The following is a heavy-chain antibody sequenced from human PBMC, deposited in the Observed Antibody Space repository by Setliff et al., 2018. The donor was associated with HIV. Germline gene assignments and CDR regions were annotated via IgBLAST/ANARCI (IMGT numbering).Heavy chain of an antibody. Sequence: SETLSLTCTVSGGSISSYYWSWIRQSPGKGLEWIGYFYISGSTNYNPSLKSRVTISVDTSKNQFSLKLSSVTAADTTVYYCARHSDIAARRTYFDYWGQGTLVTVSS. J-gene: IGHJ4*02. CDR2: FYISGST. V-gene: IGHV4-4*09. CDR1: GGSISSYY. D-gene: IGHD6-6*01. CDR3: ARHSDIAARRTYFDY.